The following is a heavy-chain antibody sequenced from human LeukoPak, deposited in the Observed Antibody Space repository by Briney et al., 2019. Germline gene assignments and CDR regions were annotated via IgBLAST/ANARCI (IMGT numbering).Heavy chain of an antibody. Sequence: GESLKISCKGSGYSFTSYGIGWVRQMPGKGLEWMGIIYLGDSDTRYSPSFQGQVTISADKSINTVYLQWSSLKASDTAMYYCARHSRGAGDGFDYWGQGTLVTVSS. V-gene: IGHV5-51*01. J-gene: IGHJ4*02. CDR3: ARHSRGAGDGFDY. CDR2: IYLGDSDT. CDR1: GYSFTSYG. D-gene: IGHD2-21*02.